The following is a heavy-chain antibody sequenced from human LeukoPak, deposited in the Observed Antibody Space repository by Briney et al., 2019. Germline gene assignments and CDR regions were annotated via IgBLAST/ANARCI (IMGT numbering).Heavy chain of an antibody. J-gene: IGHJ4*02. CDR3: AKLYGYSYGYIDF. CDR1: GFTFDDFA. D-gene: IGHD5-18*01. V-gene: IGHV3-9*01. Sequence: PGGSLRLSCAAPGFTFDDFALHWVRQAPGKGLEWVSGISWNSGDIGYADSVKGRFTISRDNAKNSLYLQMNSLRAEDTALYYCAKLYGYSYGYIDFWGQGTLVTVSS. CDR2: ISWNSGDI.